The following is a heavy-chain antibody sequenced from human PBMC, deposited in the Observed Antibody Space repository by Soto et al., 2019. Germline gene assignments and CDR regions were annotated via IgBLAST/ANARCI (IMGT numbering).Heavy chain of an antibody. V-gene: IGHV4-59*12. D-gene: IGHD6-6*01. CDR1: GGSISSDY. CDR3: AGGRSSIAARGRTFYYYGMDV. Sequence: SETLSLTCTVSGGSISSDYWSWIRQPPGKGLEWMGYIYSSGSNNYNPSLKSRVTISVDTSKNQFSLKLSSVTAADTAVYYCAGGRSSIAARGRTFYYYGMDVWGQGTTVTVSS. CDR2: IYSSGSN. J-gene: IGHJ6*02.